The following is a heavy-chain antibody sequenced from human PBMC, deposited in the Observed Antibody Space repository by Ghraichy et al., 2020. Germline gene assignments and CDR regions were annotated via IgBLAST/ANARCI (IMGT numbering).Heavy chain of an antibody. CDR2: TYYRSKWYS. CDR3: LRDGYWGV. Sequence: SQTLSLTCAISGDSVSNNGATWNWIRQSPSRGLEWLGRTYYRSKWYSDYALSVQSRITVNADTTKNQFSLQLNSVTPEDTAVYYCLRDGYWGVWGKGTTVTVSS. CDR1: GDSVSNNGAT. V-gene: IGHV6-1*01. J-gene: IGHJ6*04. D-gene: IGHD2-15*01.